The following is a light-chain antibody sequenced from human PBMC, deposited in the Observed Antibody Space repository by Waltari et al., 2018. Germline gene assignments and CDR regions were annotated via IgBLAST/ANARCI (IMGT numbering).Light chain of an antibody. CDR1: SSGVGTFTL. J-gene: IGLJ2*01. Sequence: QSALTQPASVSGSPGQSITMSCTGASSGVGTFTLVPWYQQHPGKAPKLIIYEGNERPSGVSNRFSGSKSGNTASLTISGLQAEDEAYYYCCSYAGGSTFVVFGGGTKLTVL. CDR3: CSYAGGSTFVV. CDR2: EGN. V-gene: IGLV2-23*03.